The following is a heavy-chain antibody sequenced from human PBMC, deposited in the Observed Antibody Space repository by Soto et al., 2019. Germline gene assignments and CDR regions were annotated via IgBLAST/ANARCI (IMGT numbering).Heavy chain of an antibody. CDR1: GFTFSNSV. D-gene: IGHD3-10*01. CDR3: AKMAWLGDPRGGDF. Sequence: EVQLLESGGGFIQPGGSLGLSCAASGFTFSNSVMAWVRQAPGKGLEWVSAISATGTISFYGDSVKGRFTVSRDNSKDTLYLNMGSLRADDTALYYGAKMAWLGDPRGGDFWGQGTLVTVSS. V-gene: IGHV3-23*01. J-gene: IGHJ4*02. CDR2: ISATGTIS.